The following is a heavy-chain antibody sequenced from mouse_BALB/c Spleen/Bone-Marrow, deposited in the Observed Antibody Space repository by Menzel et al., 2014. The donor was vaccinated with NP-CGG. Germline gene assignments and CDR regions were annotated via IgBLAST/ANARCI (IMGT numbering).Heavy chain of an antibody. Sequence: EVQLVESGGGLVQPGGSRKLSCAASGFTFSSFGMHWVRQAPEKGLEWVAYISSGSSTVYYADKVMGRFTISRDNPKNTLFLQMTSLRSEDTAMYFCARSGSSSGYSDYWGQGTTLTVSS. J-gene: IGHJ2*01. CDR1: GFTFSSFG. D-gene: IGHD1-1*01. CDR3: ARSGSSSGYSDY. CDR2: ISSGSSTV. V-gene: IGHV5-17*02.